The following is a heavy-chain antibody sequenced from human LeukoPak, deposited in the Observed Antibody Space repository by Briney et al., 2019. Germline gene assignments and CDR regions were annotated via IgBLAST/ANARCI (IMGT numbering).Heavy chain of an antibody. CDR2: INPNSGDT. D-gene: IGHD3-3*01. V-gene: IGHV1-2*02. Sequence: ASVRVSCKASGYTFTSYDIHWVRQAPGQGLEWMGWINPNSGDTKYAQKFQGRVTMTRDTSINTAYLDLSSLRSDDTAVFYCARGDLPGGDWGQGTLVTVSS. CDR3: ARGDLPGGD. J-gene: IGHJ4*02. CDR1: GYTFTSYD.